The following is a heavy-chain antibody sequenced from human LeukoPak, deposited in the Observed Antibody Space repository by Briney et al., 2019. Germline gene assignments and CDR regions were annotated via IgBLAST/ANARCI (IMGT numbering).Heavy chain of an antibody. CDR2: IYHSEST. D-gene: IGHD3-10*01. J-gene: IGHJ3*02. Sequence: SETLSLTCVVSGGSIDSPNWWSWVRQPPGKGLAWIGEIYHSESTNYKPSLQSRGTISVDKSKNQFSLRLNSVTAADTAVDYWARTWGNYGGGSYDAFYIWGKGTM. CDR3: ARTWGNYGGGSYDAFYI. CDR1: GGSIDSPNW. V-gene: IGHV4-4*02.